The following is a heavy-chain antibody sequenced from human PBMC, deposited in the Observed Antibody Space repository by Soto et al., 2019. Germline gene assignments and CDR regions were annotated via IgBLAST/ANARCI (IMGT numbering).Heavy chain of an antibody. CDR3: ARRVETNGWNGFGADKYYFDF. D-gene: IGHD1-1*01. J-gene: IGHJ4*02. V-gene: IGHV1-8*01. Sequence: VQLVESGGGLVQPGGSLRLSCAASGFTFSSYDIYWVRQATGQGLEWMGWMNPNTGNSGYAQKFQGRVTMTSDTSISTAHMELSSLRSEDTAVYYCARRVETNGWNGFGADKYYFDFWGQGTLVTVSS. CDR1: GFTFSSYD. CDR2: MNPNTGNS.